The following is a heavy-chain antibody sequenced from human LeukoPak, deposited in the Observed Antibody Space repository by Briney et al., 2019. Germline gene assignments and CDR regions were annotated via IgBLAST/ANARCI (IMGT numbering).Heavy chain of an antibody. Sequence: GESLKISCKGSGYSFTSYWISWVRQMPGKGLEWMGIISPGDSDARYSPSFQGQVTISADKSINTAYLQWSSLKASDTAMYCCARQAYCGGDCSANFDYWGQGTLVTVSS. CDR1: GYSFTSYW. J-gene: IGHJ4*02. D-gene: IGHD2-21*02. V-gene: IGHV5-51*01. CDR3: ARQAYCGGDCSANFDY. CDR2: ISPGDSDA.